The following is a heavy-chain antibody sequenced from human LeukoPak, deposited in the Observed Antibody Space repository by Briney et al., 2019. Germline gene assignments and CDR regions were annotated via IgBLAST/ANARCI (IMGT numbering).Heavy chain of an antibody. CDR2: ISDTGHVI. CDR3: ARGSGSSWFYH. V-gene: IGHV3-48*02. J-gene: IGHJ5*02. D-gene: IGHD3-10*01. CDR1: GFTFSSNN. Sequence: HPGGSLRLSCADSGFTFSSNNMTWVRQAPGKGLEWLSFISDTGHVIYYADSVKGRFTISRDNAKNSLFLQMNSLRDEDTAVYYCARGSGSSWFYHWGQGTLVTVSS.